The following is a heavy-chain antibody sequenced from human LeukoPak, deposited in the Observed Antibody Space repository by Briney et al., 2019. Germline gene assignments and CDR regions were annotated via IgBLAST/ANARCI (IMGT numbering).Heavy chain of an antibody. CDR2: INPNSGGT. CDR3: ARAGSYKDFYYFDY. D-gene: IGHD1-26*01. Sequence: ASVKVSCKASGYTFTGYYMHWVRQAPGQGLEWMGWINPNSGGTNYAQKFQGRVTMTRDTSISTAYMELSRLRSDDMAVYYCARAGSYKDFYYFDYWGQGTLVTVSS. J-gene: IGHJ4*02. V-gene: IGHV1-2*02. CDR1: GYTFTGYY.